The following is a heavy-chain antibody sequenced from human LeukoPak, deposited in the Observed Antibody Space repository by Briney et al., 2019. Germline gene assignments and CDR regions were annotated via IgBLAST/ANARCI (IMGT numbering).Heavy chain of an antibody. Sequence: GGSLRLSCAASGFTFDDYGMSWVRQAPGKGLEWVSGITWNGGCTGYADSVKGRFTISRDNAKNSLYLQMNSLGAEDTALYYCARGDANWGYYFDYWGQGTLVTVSS. CDR2: ITWNGGCT. D-gene: IGHD7-27*01. V-gene: IGHV3-20*04. CDR1: GFTFDDYG. CDR3: ARGDANWGYYFDY. J-gene: IGHJ4*02.